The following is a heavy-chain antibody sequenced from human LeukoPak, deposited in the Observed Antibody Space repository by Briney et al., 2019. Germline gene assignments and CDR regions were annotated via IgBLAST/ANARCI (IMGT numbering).Heavy chain of an antibody. D-gene: IGHD6-6*01. V-gene: IGHV1-69*04. CDR1: GGTFSSYA. J-gene: IGHJ4*02. Sequence: SVKVSCKASGGTFSSYAISWVRQAPGQGLEWMGRIIPILGIANYAQKFQGRVTITADKSTSTAYMELSSLRSEDTAVYYCARRVYSSSLSSDYWGQGTLVTVSS. CDR2: IIPILGIA. CDR3: ARRVYSSSLSSDY.